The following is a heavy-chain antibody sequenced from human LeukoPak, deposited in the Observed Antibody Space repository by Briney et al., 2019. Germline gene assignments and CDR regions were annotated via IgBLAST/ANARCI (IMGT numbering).Heavy chain of an antibody. CDR2: INWNSDSI. J-gene: IGHJ4*02. CDR3: AKDLLWFGELLTTPSFDY. Sequence: GGSLRLSCAVSGFTFDDYAMHWVRQVPGKGLEWVSGINWNSDSIGYADSVKGRFTTSRDNAKNSLYLQMNSLRAEDTALYYCAKDLLWFGELLTTPSFDYWGQGTLVTVSS. D-gene: IGHD3-10*01. V-gene: IGHV3-9*01. CDR1: GFTFDDYA.